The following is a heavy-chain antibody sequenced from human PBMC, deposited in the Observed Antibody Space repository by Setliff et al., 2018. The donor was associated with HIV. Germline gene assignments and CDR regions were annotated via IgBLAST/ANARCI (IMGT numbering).Heavy chain of an antibody. CDR1: GYTFTSYG. V-gene: IGHV1-46*01. Sequence: ASVKVSCKASGYTFTSYGISWVRQVPGIGLQWMGVINPSGGLTDYPQKFQGRVTMTTDTSTNTIYMQLSSLTSEDTALYYCATGHYGSDSYYSIDHWGQGTLVTVSS. D-gene: IGHD3-10*01. CDR3: ATGHYGSDSYYSIDH. J-gene: IGHJ4*02. CDR2: INPSGGLT.